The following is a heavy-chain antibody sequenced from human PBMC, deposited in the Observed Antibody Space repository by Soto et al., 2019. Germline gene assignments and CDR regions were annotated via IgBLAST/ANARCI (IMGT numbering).Heavy chain of an antibody. CDR2: IYYNGNT. Sequence: PSETLSLTCSVSGGSIGNYYWSWIRQTPEKRLEWIGYIYYNGNTKYNPSLQSRVTISLDTSKNHLSLQLSSVTAADTAVYSCARAIFAVAAYYFDYWGQRTRVTVSS. CDR1: GGSIGNYY. J-gene: IGHJ4*02. CDR3: ARAIFAVAAYYFDY. D-gene: IGHD3-3*01. V-gene: IGHV4-59*01.